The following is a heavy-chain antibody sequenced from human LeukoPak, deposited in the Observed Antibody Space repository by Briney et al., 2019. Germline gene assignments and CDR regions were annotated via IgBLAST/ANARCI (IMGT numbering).Heavy chain of an antibody. CDR1: GGTFTSYA. V-gene: IGHV1-18*01. Sequence: ASVKVSCKTSGGTFTSYAITWVRQAPGQGLEWMGWISAYNGNTNYAQKLQGRVTMTTDTSTSTAYMELRSLRSDDTAVYYCAREDSSWYNAFDIWGQGTMVTVSS. CDR2: ISAYNGNT. D-gene: IGHD6-13*01. CDR3: AREDSSWYNAFDI. J-gene: IGHJ3*02.